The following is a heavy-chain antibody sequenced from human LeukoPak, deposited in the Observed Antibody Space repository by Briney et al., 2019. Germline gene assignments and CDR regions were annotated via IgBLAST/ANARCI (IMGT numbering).Heavy chain of an antibody. CDR2: ISYDGSNK. V-gene: IGHV3-30*18. J-gene: IGHJ4*02. D-gene: IGHD3-3*01. CDR1: GFTFSSYA. Sequence: GGSLRLSCAASGFTFSSYAMSWVRQAPGKGLEWVAVISYDGSNKYYADSVKDRFTISRDNSKNTLYLQMNSLRAEDTAVYYCAKKPYDFWSGYYRGGQLDYWGQGTLVTVSS. CDR3: AKKPYDFWSGYYRGGQLDY.